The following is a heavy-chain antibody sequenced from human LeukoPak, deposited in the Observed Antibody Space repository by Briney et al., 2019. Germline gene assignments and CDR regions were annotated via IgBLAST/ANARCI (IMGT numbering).Heavy chain of an antibody. J-gene: IGHJ4*02. CDR2: ISSSGSTI. CDR1: GFTFSDYY. Sequence: GGSLRLSCAASGFTFSDYYMSWIRQAPGKGLEWVSYISSSGSTIYYADSVKGRFTISRDNAKNTLYLQMNSLRAEDTAVYYCARVPVKRVYQLLSIHPYYLDYWGQGTLVTVFS. V-gene: IGHV3-11*04. D-gene: IGHD2-2*01. CDR3: ARVPVKRVYQLLSIHPYYLDY.